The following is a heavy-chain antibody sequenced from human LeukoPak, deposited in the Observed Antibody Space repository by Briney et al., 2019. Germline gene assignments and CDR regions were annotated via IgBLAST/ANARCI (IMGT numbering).Heavy chain of an antibody. J-gene: IGHJ6*02. D-gene: IGHD5-24*01. CDR3: ARVFLDGWPDYYYYGMDV. Sequence: ETLSLTCAVYGGSFSGYYWSWIRQPPGKGLEWIGEINHSGSTNYNPSLKSRVTISVDTSKNQFSLKLSSVTAADTAVYYCARVFLDGWPDYYYYGMDVWGQGTTVTVSS. V-gene: IGHV4-34*01. CDR2: INHSGST. CDR1: GGSFSGYY.